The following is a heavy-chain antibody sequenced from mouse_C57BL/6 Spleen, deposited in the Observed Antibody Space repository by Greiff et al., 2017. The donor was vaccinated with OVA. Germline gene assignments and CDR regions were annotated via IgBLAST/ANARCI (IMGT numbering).Heavy chain of an antibody. J-gene: IGHJ2*01. CDR3: ACFYDGYFDY. D-gene: IGHD2-3*01. V-gene: IGHV1-82*01. CDR2: IYPGDGDT. CDR1: GYAFSSSW. Sequence: QVQLKQSGPELVKPGASVKISCKASGYAFSSSWMNWVKQRPGKGLEWIGRIYPGDGDTNYNGKFKGKATLTADKSSSTAYMQLSSLTSEDSAVYFCACFYDGYFDYWGQGTTLTVSS.